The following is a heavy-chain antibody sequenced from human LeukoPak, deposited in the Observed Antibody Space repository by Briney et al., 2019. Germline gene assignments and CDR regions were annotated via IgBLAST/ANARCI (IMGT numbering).Heavy chain of an antibody. CDR2: IYYSGST. CDR3: VRGRGPWGY. D-gene: IGHD3-10*01. Sequence: PSETLSLTCTVSGGSISSYYWSWIRQPPGKGLEWIGFIYYSGSTNYNPSLKSRVTISVDTSKNQFFLKLSSVTAADTAVYYCVRGRGPWGYWGQGTLATVSS. CDR1: GGSISSYY. V-gene: IGHV4-59*08. J-gene: IGHJ4*02.